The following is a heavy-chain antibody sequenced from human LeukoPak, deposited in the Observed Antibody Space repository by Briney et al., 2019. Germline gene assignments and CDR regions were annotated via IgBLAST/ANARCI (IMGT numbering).Heavy chain of an antibody. J-gene: IGHJ6*02. CDR3: ARDIMVMTYYYYYGMDV. CDR1: EYTFTSYY. CDR2: INPSGGST. D-gene: IGHD2-21*02. Sequence: ASVKVSCKASEYTFTSYYMHWVRQAPGQGLEWMGIINPSGGSTTYAQKFQGRVTMTRDTSTSTVYMELSSLRSEDTAVYYCARDIMVMTYYYYYGMDVWGQGTTVTVPS. V-gene: IGHV1-46*01.